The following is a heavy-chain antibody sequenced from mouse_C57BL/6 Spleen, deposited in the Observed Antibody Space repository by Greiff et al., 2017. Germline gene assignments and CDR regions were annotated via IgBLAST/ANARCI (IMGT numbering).Heavy chain of an antibody. CDR3: ARPYGISYFFDY. CDR1: GYTFPSYW. J-gene: IGHJ2*01. CDR2: IDPSDSYT. Sequence: QVQLQQPGAELVMPGASVKLSCKASGYTFPSYWMHWVKQRPGQGLEWIGEIDPSDSYTNYNQKFKGKSTLTVDKSSSTAYMQLSSLTSEDSAVYYCARPYGISYFFDYWGQGTTLTVSS. D-gene: IGHD1-1*01. V-gene: IGHV1-69*01.